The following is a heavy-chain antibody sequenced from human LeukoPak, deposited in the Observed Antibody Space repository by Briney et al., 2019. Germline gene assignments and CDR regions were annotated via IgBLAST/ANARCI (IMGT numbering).Heavy chain of an antibody. CDR2: ISHTGNT. J-gene: IGHJ4*02. D-gene: IGHD2-21*02. V-gene: IGHV4-59*08. CDR1: GGSINGFH. Sequence: KPSETLSLTCTVSGGSINGFHWGWVRQPPGKGLEYLGFISHTGNTNYSPSLKSRVTISIDTSKNHFSLELRSVTAADTAVYFCARVGDCGDDCYSYDYWGQGTLVSVSS. CDR3: ARVGDCGDDCYSYDY.